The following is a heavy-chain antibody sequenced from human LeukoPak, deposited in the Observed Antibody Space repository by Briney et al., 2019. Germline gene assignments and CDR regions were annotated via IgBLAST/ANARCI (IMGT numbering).Heavy chain of an antibody. CDR1: GSTFSSYA. D-gene: IGHD6-19*01. Sequence: SVKVSCKASGSTFSSYAISWVRQAPGQGLEWMGGIIPIFGTANYAQKFQGRVTITADESTSTAYMELSSLRSEDTAVYYCARIAVAGTRLTDDYWGRGTLVTVSS. CDR3: ARIAVAGTRLTDDY. CDR2: IIPIFGTA. J-gene: IGHJ4*02. V-gene: IGHV1-69*13.